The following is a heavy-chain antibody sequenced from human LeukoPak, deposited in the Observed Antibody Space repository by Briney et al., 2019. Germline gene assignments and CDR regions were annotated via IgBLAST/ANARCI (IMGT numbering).Heavy chain of an antibody. CDR1: GFTFSSYS. Sequence: QAGGSLRLSCAASGFTFSSYSMNWVRQAPGKGLEWVSYISSSSSTIYYADSVKGRFTISRDNAKNSLYLQMNSLRAEDTAVYYCARDKYGDYGGFDYWGQGTLVTVSS. CDR3: ARDKYGDYGGFDY. V-gene: IGHV3-48*01. D-gene: IGHD4-17*01. J-gene: IGHJ4*02. CDR2: ISSSSSTI.